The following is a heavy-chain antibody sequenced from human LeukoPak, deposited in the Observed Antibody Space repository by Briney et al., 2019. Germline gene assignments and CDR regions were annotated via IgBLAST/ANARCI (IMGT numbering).Heavy chain of an antibody. J-gene: IGHJ3*02. CDR1: GCSISGYH. Sequence: SETLSLTCTVSGCSISGYHWSWIRQPPGKGLEWIAYTHTSGDTIYNPSLRSRVIISLDTYKKQVSLNLNSVTAADTSVYYCARHDTRGGAFDIWGQGKMVTVSS. V-gene: IGHV4-4*09. CDR3: ARHDTRGGAFDI. CDR2: THTSGDT. D-gene: IGHD3-22*01.